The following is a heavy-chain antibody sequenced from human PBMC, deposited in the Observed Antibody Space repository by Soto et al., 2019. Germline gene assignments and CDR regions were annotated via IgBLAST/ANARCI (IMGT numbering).Heavy chain of an antibody. J-gene: IGHJ4*02. Sequence: ESGGGVVQPGRSLRLSCAASGFTFFTYGMHWVRQAPGKGLERVAVISYDATSEYYADSVRGRFTISRDNSKNTLYLQMNRLRAEDTAVYYCAKDRAGDIYVAARSGLDYWGQGTLVTVSS. CDR1: GFTFFTYG. CDR2: ISYDATSE. D-gene: IGHD3-3*01. CDR3: AKDRAGDIYVAARSGLDY. V-gene: IGHV3-30*18.